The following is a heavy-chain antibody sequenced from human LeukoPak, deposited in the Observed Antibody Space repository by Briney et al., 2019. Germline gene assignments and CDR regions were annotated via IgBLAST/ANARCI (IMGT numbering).Heavy chain of an antibody. J-gene: IGHJ4*02. CDR3: ARGLAAPDY. CDR2: TKKDGSEE. V-gene: IGHV3-7*03. D-gene: IGHD2-15*01. Sequence: GGSLRLSRVASGFTFTSYWMSWVRQAPGKGLEWVANTKKDGSEEYYVDSVKGRFTISRDNAKNSLYLQMNSLRVEDTAVYYCARGLAAPDYWGQGTLVTVFS. CDR1: GFTFTSYW.